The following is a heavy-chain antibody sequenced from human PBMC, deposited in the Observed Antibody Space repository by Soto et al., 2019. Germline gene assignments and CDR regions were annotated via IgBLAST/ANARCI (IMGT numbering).Heavy chain of an antibody. J-gene: IGHJ6*02. CDR3: ARGWFGEFEVDYGMDV. V-gene: IGHV1-18*01. CDR1: GYTFTSYG. D-gene: IGHD3-10*01. Sequence: ASVKVSCKASGYTFTSYGISWVRQAPGQGLEWMGWISAYNGNTNYAQKLQGRVTMTTDTSTSTAYMGLRSLRSDDTAVYYCARGWFGEFEVDYGMDVWGQGTTVTVSS. CDR2: ISAYNGNT.